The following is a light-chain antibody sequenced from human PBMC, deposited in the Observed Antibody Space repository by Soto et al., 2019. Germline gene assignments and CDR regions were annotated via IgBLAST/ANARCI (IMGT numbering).Light chain of an antibody. CDR3: QHYNSYSEA. V-gene: IGKV4-1*01. J-gene: IGKJ1*01. CDR1: QMVLYSSNNKNY. CDR2: DAS. Sequence: IVKTQSPDSLAVSLGERATINCKSSQMVLYSSNNKNYLAWYQQKPGKAPKLLIYDASSLESGVPSRFSGSGSGTEFTLTISSLQPDDFATYYCQHYNSYSEAFGQGTKVDIK.